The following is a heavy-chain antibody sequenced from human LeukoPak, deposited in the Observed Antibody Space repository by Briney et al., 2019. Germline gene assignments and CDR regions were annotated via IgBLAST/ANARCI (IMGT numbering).Heavy chain of an antibody. CDR1: GFTFSNYW. D-gene: IGHD2-2*01. CDR3: ARDSSKWYYDY. Sequence: PGGSLRLSCAASGFTFSNYWMHWVRQAPGKGLVWVSRINSDGRSTPYADSVKGRFTISRDNAKNTLYLQMNSLRGEDTAVYYCARDSSKWYYDYWGQGTLVTVSS. J-gene: IGHJ4*02. V-gene: IGHV3-74*01. CDR2: INSDGRST.